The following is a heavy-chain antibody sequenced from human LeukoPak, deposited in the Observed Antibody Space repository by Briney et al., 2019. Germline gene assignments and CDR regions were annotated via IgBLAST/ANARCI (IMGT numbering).Heavy chain of an antibody. J-gene: IGHJ4*02. D-gene: IGHD5-12*01. CDR3: ARDGYNYLAYYFDY. CDR2: INPSGGTT. CDR1: GYTFTRYH. Sequence: ASVKVSCKTSGYTFTRYHIHWVRQAPGQGLEWMGVINPSGGTTTYAQNFQGRVTMTRDTSTITVYMELSSLRSDDTAVYYCARDGYNYLAYYFDYWGQGTLVTVSS. V-gene: IGHV1-46*01.